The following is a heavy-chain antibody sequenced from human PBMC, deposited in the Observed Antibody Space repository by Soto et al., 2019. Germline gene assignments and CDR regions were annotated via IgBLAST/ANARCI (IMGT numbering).Heavy chain of an antibody. CDR3: ARDLGLLWFGELLKNGFYYYYGMDV. CDR2: IIPIFGTA. V-gene: IGHV1-69*13. J-gene: IGHJ6*02. CDR1: GCTFSSYA. D-gene: IGHD3-10*01. Sequence: SVKVSCNASGCTFSSYAISWVRQAPGHGLEWMGGIIPIFGTANYAQKFQGRVTITADESTSTAYRELGSLRSDDTAVYYCARDLGLLWFGELLKNGFYYYYGMDVWGQGTTVTVSS.